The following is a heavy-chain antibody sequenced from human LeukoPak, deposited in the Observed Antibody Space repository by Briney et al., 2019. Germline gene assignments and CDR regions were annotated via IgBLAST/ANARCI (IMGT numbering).Heavy chain of an antibody. CDR2: FLGSGGNT. J-gene: IGHJ4*02. CDR1: GFTFSSYA. V-gene: IGHV3-23*01. D-gene: IGHD3-22*01. CDR3: AKRVGIGYYYFDY. Sequence: GGSLRLSCGASGFTFSSYAMSWVRQAPGKGLEWVSGFLGSGGNTFYADSVKGRFTISRDNSKNTLYLQMNSLRDEDTAVYYCAKRVGIGYYYFDYWGQGTLVTVSS.